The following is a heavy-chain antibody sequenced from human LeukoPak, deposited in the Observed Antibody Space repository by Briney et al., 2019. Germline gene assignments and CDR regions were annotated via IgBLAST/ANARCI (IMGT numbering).Heavy chain of an antibody. CDR3: ARSPPIAAAGTIRGALDY. J-gene: IGHJ4*02. CDR2: INHSGST. Sequence: SETLSLTCAVYGGSFSGYYCSWIRRPPGKGLEWIGEINHSGSTNYNPSLKSRVTISVDTSKNQFSLKLSSVTAADTAVYYCARSPPIAAAGTIRGALDYWGQGTLVTVSS. CDR1: GGSFSGYY. D-gene: IGHD6-13*01. V-gene: IGHV4-34*01.